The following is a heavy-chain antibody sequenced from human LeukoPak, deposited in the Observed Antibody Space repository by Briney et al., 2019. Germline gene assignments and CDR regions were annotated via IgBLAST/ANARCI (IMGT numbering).Heavy chain of an antibody. Sequence: GGSLRLSCAASGFTFDDYAMHWVRQAPGKGLEWVSAISGSGGSTYYADSVKGRFTISRDNSKNTLYLQMNSLRAEDTAVYYCAKDASVVVTATSDYWGQGTLVTVSS. CDR1: GFTFDDYA. D-gene: IGHD2-21*02. CDR2: ISGSGGST. J-gene: IGHJ4*02. V-gene: IGHV3-23*01. CDR3: AKDASVVVTATSDY.